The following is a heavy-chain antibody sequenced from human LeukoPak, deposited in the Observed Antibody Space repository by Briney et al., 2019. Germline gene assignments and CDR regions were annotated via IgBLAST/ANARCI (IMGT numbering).Heavy chain of an antibody. CDR2: IYYSGST. CDR1: GGSISSYY. D-gene: IGHD6-13*01. J-gene: IGHJ5*02. Sequence: SETLSLTCTVSGGSISSYYWSWIRQPPGKGLEWIGYIYYSGSTNYNPSLKSRVTISVDTSKNQFSLKLSSVTAADTAVYYCARRAGTRYSSSWYGPWGQGTLVTVSS. V-gene: IGHV4-59*01. CDR3: ARRAGTRYSSSWYGP.